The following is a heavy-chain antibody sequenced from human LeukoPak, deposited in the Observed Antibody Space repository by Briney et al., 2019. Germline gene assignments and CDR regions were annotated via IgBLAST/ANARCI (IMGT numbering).Heavy chain of an antibody. J-gene: IGHJ4*02. CDR3: AKEVGTNRNY. Sequence: GGSLRLSCAASGFTFSSYWMHWVRQAPGKGLEWVSAISGSGGNTNYADSVKGRFTISRDNSKNTLYLQMNSLRAEDTAVYYCAKEVGTNRNYWGQGTLVTVSS. D-gene: IGHD2-8*01. CDR1: GFTFSSYW. CDR2: ISGSGGNT. V-gene: IGHV3-23*01.